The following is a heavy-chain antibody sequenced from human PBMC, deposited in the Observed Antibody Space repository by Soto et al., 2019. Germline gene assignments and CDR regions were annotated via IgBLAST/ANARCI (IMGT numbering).Heavy chain of an antibody. Sequence: NPSETLSLTCPVSGGSINSSDYHWGWTRQSPAKGLEWIGYIHNSGTSFYNSSLRGRDTVTLDTSRSQFSLTLASVTAADTAVYYCVREERIAAPQLDYWGQGIPVTVSS. V-gene: IGHV4-30-4*02. CDR2: IHNSGTS. CDR3: VREERIAAPQLDY. J-gene: IGHJ4*02. CDR1: GGSINSSDYH. D-gene: IGHD6-6*01.